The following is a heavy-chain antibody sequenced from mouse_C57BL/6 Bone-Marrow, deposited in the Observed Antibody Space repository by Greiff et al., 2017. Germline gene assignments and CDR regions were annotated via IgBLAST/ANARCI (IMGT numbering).Heavy chain of an antibody. CDR2: ISSGGDYI. CDR1: GFTFSSYA. J-gene: IGHJ1*03. Sequence: EVKVVESGEGLVKPGGSLKLSCAASGFTFSSYAMSWVRQTPEKRLEWVAYISSGGDYIYYADTVKGRFTISRDNARNTLYLQMSSLKSEDTAMYYCTRGTGGYVDVWGTGTTVTVSS. V-gene: IGHV5-9-1*02. CDR3: TRGTGGYVDV. D-gene: IGHD4-1*01.